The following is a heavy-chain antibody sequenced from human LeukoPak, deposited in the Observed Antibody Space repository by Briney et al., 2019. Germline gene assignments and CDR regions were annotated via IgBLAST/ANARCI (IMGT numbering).Heavy chain of an antibody. V-gene: IGHV1-24*01. D-gene: IGHD3-3*01. Sequence: ASVKVSCKVSGYTLTELSMHSVRQAPGKGLEWMGGFDPEDGETIYAQKFQGRVTMTEDTSTDTAYMELSSLRSEDTAVYYCATDPKPSTIFGVVPLYGMDVWGQGTTVTVSS. CDR1: GYTLTELS. J-gene: IGHJ6*02. CDR2: FDPEDGET. CDR3: ATDPKPSTIFGVVPLYGMDV.